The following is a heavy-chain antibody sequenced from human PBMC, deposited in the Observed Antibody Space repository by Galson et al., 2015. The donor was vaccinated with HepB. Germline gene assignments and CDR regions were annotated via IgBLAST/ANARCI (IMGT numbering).Heavy chain of an antibody. D-gene: IGHD3-3*01. CDR2: IKQDGSEK. J-gene: IGHJ3*02. V-gene: IGHV3-7*03. Sequence: SLRLSCAASGFTSSSYWMSWVRQAPGKGLEWVANIKQDGSEKYYVDSVKGRFTISRDNAKNSLYLQMNSLRAEDTAVYYGARDLITIFGVVDAFDIWGQGTMVTVSS. CDR1: GFTSSSYW. CDR3: ARDLITIFGVVDAFDI.